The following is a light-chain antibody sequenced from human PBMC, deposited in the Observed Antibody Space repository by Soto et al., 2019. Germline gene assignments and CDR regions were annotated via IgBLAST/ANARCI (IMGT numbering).Light chain of an antibody. J-gene: IGKJ3*01. V-gene: IGKV3-20*01. CDR3: QQSGT. Sequence: EVVLTQSPDTLSLSPGEIASLSCRASQNVSSTYLAWYQQKPGQAPRLLIYDASSRATGIPDRFSGSGSGTDFILTISRLEPEDFAVYYCQQSGTFGPGTKVDIK. CDR2: DAS. CDR1: QNVSSTY.